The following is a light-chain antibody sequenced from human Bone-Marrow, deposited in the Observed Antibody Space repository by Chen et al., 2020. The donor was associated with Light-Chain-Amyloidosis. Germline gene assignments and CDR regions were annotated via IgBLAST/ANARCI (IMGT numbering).Light chain of an antibody. CDR3: LQDYNYPRT. V-gene: IGKV1-6*01. CDR1: QGIRNE. CDR2: AAS. J-gene: IGKJ3*01. Sequence: AIQMTQSPSSLSASLGDRVTITCRASQGIRNELAWYQQKPGKAPKLLISAASTLESGVPSRFSGSGSGTDFTLTISSLQPEDFATYYCLQDYNYPRTVGPGTKVDIK.